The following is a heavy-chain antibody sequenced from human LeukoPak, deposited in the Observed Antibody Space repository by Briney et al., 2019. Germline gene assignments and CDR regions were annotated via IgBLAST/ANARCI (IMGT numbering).Heavy chain of an antibody. CDR3: ARDQEDVVVPAANWNYYYYYGMDV. CDR2: INPNSGGT. J-gene: IGHJ6*02. V-gene: IGHV1-2*02. CDR1: GYTFTSYD. D-gene: IGHD2-2*01. Sequence: GASVKVFCKASGYTFTSYDINWVRQAPGQGLEWMGWINPNSGGTNYAQKFQGRVTMTRDTSISTAYMELSRLRSDDTAVYYCARDQEDVVVPAANWNYYYYYGMDVWGQGTTVTVSS.